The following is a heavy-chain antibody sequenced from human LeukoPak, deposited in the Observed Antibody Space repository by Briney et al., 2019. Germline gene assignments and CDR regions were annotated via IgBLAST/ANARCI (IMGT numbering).Heavy chain of an antibody. V-gene: IGHV4-31*03. CDR2: IYYRGNT. CDR3: ARVPYYDSSGPYFDY. J-gene: IGHJ4*02. CDR1: GGSISSGGYY. Sequence: SETLSLTCTVSGGSISSGGYYWSWLRQHPGRGLEWIGYIYYRGNTYYNPSLKSRVTISIDSSKNHFSMKLSSVTAADTAVYYCARVPYYDSSGPYFDYWGQGTLVTVSS. D-gene: IGHD3-22*01.